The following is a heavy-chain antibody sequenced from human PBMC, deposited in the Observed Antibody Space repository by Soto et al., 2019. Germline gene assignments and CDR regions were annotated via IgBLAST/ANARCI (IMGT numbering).Heavy chain of an antibody. V-gene: IGHV3-21*01. J-gene: IGHJ5*02. Sequence: EVQLVDSGGGLVKPGGSLRLSCAASGFTFSSYSMNWVRQAPGKGREWVSSISSSSSYIYYADSVKGRFTISRDNAKNSLYQQMTSLRAEDTAVYYWARGPLNWFDPWGQGTLVTVSS. CDR1: GFTFSSYS. CDR2: ISSSSSYI. CDR3: ARGPLNWFDP.